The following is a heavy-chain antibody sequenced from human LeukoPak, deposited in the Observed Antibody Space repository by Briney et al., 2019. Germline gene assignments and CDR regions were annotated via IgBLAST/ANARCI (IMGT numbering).Heavy chain of an antibody. CDR3: SRGLWDSSSWFGDY. CDR1: GGTFSSYA. CDR2: ISAYNGNT. Sequence: ASVKVSCKASGGTFSSYAISWVRQAPGQGLEWMGWISAYNGNTNYAHNLQGRVTMTSDTSTSTAYMELRSLRSDDTAVYYCSRGLWDSSSWFGDYWGQGSLVTVSS. V-gene: IGHV1-18*01. D-gene: IGHD6-13*01. J-gene: IGHJ4*02.